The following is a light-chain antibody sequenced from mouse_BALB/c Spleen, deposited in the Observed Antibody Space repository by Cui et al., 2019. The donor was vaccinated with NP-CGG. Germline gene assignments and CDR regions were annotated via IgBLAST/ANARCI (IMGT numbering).Light chain of an antibody. J-gene: IGLJ1*01. CDR3: ALWYSNHWV. CDR1: TGAVTTNNY. V-gene: IGLV1*01. CDR2: GTN. Sequence: QAVVTQASALTTSPGETVTVTCRSTTGAVTTNNYANWVQEKPDHLFSGLIGGTNNRAPGVPARFSGFLIGDKAALTITGAQTEDEAIYFCALWYSNHWVFGGGTKTDCP.